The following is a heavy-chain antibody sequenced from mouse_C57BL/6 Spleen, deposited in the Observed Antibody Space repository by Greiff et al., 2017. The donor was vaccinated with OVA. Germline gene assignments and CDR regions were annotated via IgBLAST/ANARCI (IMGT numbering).Heavy chain of an antibody. CDR3: ARDSNYRYFDV. CDR1: GYAFSSSW. J-gene: IGHJ1*03. Sequence: VMLVESGPELVKPGASVKISCKASGYAFSSSWMNWVKQRPGKGLEWIGRIYPGDGDTNYNGKFKGKATLTADKSSSTAYMQLSSLTSEDSAVYFCARDSNYRYFDVWGTGTTVTVSS. D-gene: IGHD3-3*01. CDR2: IYPGDGDT. V-gene: IGHV1-82*01.